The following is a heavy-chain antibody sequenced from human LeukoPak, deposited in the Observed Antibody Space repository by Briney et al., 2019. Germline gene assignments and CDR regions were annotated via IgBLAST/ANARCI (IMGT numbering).Heavy chain of an antibody. CDR1: GGSFSGYY. J-gene: IGHJ4*02. CDR2: INHSGST. D-gene: IGHD5-24*01. V-gene: IGHV4-34*01. Sequence: SETLSLTCAVYGGSFSGYYWSWLRQPPGKGLEWIGEINHSGSTNYNPSLKSRVTISVDTSKNQFSLKLSSVTAADTAVYFCARSRRWLKLHRGEYYFDSWGQGTLVTVSS. CDR3: ARSRRWLKLHRGEYYFDS.